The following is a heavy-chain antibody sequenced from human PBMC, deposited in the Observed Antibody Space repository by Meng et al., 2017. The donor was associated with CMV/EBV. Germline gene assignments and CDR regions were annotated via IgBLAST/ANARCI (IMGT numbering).Heavy chain of an antibody. CDR1: GFTFDDYA. Sequence: GGSLRLSCAASGFTFDDYAMHWVRQAPGKGLEWVSGISWNSGSIGYADSVKGRFTISRDNAKNSLYLQMNSLRAEDTAVYYCARAHYYDSSGYYYDLYFQHWGQGTLVTVSS. V-gene: IGHV3-9*01. D-gene: IGHD3-22*01. J-gene: IGHJ1*01. CDR2: ISWNSGSI. CDR3: ARAHYYDSSGYYYDLYFQH.